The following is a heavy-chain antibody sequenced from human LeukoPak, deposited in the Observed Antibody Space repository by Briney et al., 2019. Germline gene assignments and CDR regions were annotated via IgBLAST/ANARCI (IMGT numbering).Heavy chain of an antibody. CDR3: ARGSTALFDF. V-gene: IGHV6-1*01. J-gene: IGHJ4*02. CDR2: TYYRSKWFN. D-gene: IGHD1-26*01. CDR1: GDSVSSNSAS. Sequence: SQTLSLTCVISGDSVSSNSASWNWIRQSPSGGLEWLGRTYYRSKWFNDYALSVKSRMTINPDTSKNQFSLQLNSVTPEDTAVYYCARGSTALFDFWGQGTLVTVSS.